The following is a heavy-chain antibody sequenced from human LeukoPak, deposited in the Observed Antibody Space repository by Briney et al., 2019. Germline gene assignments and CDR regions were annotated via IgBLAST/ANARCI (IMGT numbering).Heavy chain of an antibody. CDR1: GFTFNSYA. V-gene: IGHV3-23*01. CDR3: AKHLGDSEYYGIDV. D-gene: IGHD3-16*01. CDR2: ISGSGGTT. Sequence: GGSLRLSCAASGFTFNSYAMSWIRQAPGKGLVWVSVISGSGGTTYYADSVKGRFTISRDISENTLSLQMNSLRAEDTAVYYCAKHLGDSEYYGIDVWGQGTTVTVSS. J-gene: IGHJ6*02.